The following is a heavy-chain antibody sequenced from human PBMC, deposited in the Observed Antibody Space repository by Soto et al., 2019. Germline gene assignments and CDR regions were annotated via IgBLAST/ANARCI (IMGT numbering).Heavy chain of an antibody. CDR3: AKVGIGMFSHKHHFDH. J-gene: IGHJ4*02. D-gene: IGHD2-2*03. CDR1: GFTFDNFA. CDR2: ISGGGGGK. V-gene: IGHV3-23*01. Sequence: EVRLLESGGGLEQPGGSLRLSCTTSGFTFDNFAMSWVRQAPGRGLEWVSAISGGGGGKYYADSVKDRFTISRDNPTNTLYPQMNNLRAEDTAVYYCAKVGIGMFSHKHHFDHWGQGTQVTVSS.